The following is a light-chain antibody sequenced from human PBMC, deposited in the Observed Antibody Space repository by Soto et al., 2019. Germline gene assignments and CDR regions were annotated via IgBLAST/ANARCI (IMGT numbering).Light chain of an antibody. CDR1: QSVSSN. Sequence: EIVLTQSPGTLSLSPGETATLSCRASQSVSSNLAWYQQKPGQAPRVLIYDISTRATGIPTRFSGSGSGTEFTLTISSLQSEHFAVYYCQQYNSWPLTFGGGTKVEIK. J-gene: IGKJ4*01. CDR3: QQYNSWPLT. V-gene: IGKV3D-15*01. CDR2: DIS.